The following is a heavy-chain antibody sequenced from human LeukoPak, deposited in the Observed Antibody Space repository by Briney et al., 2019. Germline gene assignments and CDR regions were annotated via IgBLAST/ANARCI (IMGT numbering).Heavy chain of an antibody. CDR1: GFTFSSYW. CDR3: ARAGYYDSSGYYPFDY. D-gene: IGHD3-22*01. J-gene: IGHJ4*02. Sequence: GGSLRLSCAASGFTFSSYWMSWVRQAPGKGLEWVANIKQDGSEKYYVDSVKGRFTISRDNAENSLYLQMNSLRAEDTAVYYCARAGYYDSSGYYPFDYWGQGTLVTVSS. CDR2: IKQDGSEK. V-gene: IGHV3-7*01.